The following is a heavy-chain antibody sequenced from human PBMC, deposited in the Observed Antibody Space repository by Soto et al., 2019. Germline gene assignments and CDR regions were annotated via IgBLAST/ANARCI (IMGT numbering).Heavy chain of an antibody. CDR2: MRHSGST. J-gene: IGHJ4*02. CDR1: GESISSADFY. Sequence: PSETLSLTCTVSGESISSADFYWSWIRQHPGKGLEWIGYMRHSGSTFYNPSLRSRLHISVGTPANQFSLRLTSVTAADTAVYYCAGGRPYYFDSTHCVEDYWGQGTLVTVSS. CDR3: AGGRPYYFDSTHCVEDY. V-gene: IGHV4-31*03. D-gene: IGHD3-22*01.